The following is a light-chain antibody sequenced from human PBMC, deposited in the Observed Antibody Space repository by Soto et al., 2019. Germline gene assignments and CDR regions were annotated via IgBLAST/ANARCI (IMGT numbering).Light chain of an antibody. V-gene: IGKV3-15*01. J-gene: IGKJ4*01. CDR2: GAS. CDR3: QQYKNWPPLT. Sequence: EIVMTQSPATLSVSPGERATLSCKASQRVSSNLAWYQQKPGQAPRLLIYGASTRATGIPARFSGSGSGTEFTLTISSLQSEDFAVYYCQQYKNWPPLTFAGGTKVDIK. CDR1: QRVSSN.